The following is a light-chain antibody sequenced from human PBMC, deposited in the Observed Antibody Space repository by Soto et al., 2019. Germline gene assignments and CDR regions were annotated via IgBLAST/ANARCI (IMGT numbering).Light chain of an antibody. CDR2: AAC. CDR1: QSIISY. Sequence: DIQMTQSPSSLSASVGDRVTITCQSSQSIISYLNWYQQKAGKAPQLLIYAACSLQSGVPARFSGSGSGTDFILSISSLQPEDSASYYCQQSYSRPRTFGQGTKLEI. V-gene: IGKV1-39*01. CDR3: QQSYSRPRT. J-gene: IGKJ2*01.